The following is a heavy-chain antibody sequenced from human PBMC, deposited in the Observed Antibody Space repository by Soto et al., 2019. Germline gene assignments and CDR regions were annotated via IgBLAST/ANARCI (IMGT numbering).Heavy chain of an antibody. CDR2: IKQDGSEK. J-gene: IGHJ4*02. CDR3: ARKDTAMGQYYFDY. D-gene: IGHD5-18*01. CDR1: GFTFSSYW. Sequence: LRLSCAASGFTFSSYWMSWVRQAPGKGLEWVANIKQDGSEKYYVDSVKGRFTISRDNAKNSLYLQMNSLRAEDTAVYYCARKDTAMGQYYFDYWGQGTLVTVSS. V-gene: IGHV3-7*01.